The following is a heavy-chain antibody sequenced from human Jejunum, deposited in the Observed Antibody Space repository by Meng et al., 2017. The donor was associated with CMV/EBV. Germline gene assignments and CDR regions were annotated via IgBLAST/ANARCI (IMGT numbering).Heavy chain of an antibody. J-gene: IGHJ6*02. V-gene: IGHV3-49*02. CDR3: TRVGWIYDFLDRRRDHGLDV. CDR2: IRSRGKGGTT. D-gene: IGHD2/OR15-2a*01. Sequence: RSWVRQAPGKGLEWLGFIRSRGKGGTTDYAASGKGRFTLSRDDSESIAYLQVNSLTTEDTAVYYCTRVGWIYDFLDRRRDHGLDVWGQGTTVTVSS.